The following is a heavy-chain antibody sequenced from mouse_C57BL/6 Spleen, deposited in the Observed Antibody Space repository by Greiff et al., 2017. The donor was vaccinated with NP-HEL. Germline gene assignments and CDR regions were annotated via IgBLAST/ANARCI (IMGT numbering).Heavy chain of an antibody. CDR2: INPNNGGT. Sequence: VQLQQSGPELVKPGASVKMSCKASGYTFTDYNMHWVKQSHGKSLEWIGYINPNNGGTSYNQKFKGKATLTVNKSSSTAYMELRSLTSEDSAVYYCARRRGITTVVEDWFAYWGQGTLVTVSA. J-gene: IGHJ3*01. CDR1: GYTFTDYN. D-gene: IGHD1-1*01. CDR3: ARRRGITTVVEDWFAY. V-gene: IGHV1-22*01.